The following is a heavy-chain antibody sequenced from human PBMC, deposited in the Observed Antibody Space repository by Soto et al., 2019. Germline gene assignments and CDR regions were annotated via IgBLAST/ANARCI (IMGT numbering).Heavy chain of an antibody. V-gene: IGHV3-48*03. CDR3: AKSCWELLPLVDS. Sequence: EVQLVESGGALVQPGGSLRLSCAAAGFSFSNHEMNWVRQAPGKGLEWVAYISSCSYSTHYADSVKGRFTISRDNARNSLYLQLTCLRAEDTALYFCAKSCWELLPLVDSWGQGTLVTVSS. CDR2: ISSCSYST. D-gene: IGHD1-26*01. J-gene: IGHJ4*02. CDR1: GFSFSNHE.